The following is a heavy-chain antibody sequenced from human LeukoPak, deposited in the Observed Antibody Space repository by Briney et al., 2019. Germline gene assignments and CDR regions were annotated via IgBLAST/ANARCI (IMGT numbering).Heavy chain of an antibody. J-gene: IGHJ4*02. Sequence: SETLSLTCTVSGGSLSSGSYWGWTRQPPGKGLEWIGNFYYGGRSYYNPSLKSPVPLSIDTSNQFSLKLTCVTAADTAVFYCARHDFRSGFGGLHNFDHWGQGTLVTVSS. CDR2: FYYGGRS. V-gene: IGHV4-39*01. CDR1: GGSLSSGSY. D-gene: IGHD3-3*01. CDR3: ARHDFRSGFGGLHNFDH.